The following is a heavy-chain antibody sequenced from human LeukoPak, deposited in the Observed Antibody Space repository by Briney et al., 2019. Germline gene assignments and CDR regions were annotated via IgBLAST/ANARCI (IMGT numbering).Heavy chain of an antibody. Sequence: GGSLRLSCAASGFTFSSYWMHWVRQAPGKGLVWVSRVNSDGSSTSYADSVKGRFTISRDNAKNTLYLQMNSLRAEDTAVYYCARASDSSGYYDYWGQGTLVTVTS. CDR1: GFTFSSYW. D-gene: IGHD3-22*01. CDR3: ARASDSSGYYDY. V-gene: IGHV3-74*01. J-gene: IGHJ4*02. CDR2: VNSDGSST.